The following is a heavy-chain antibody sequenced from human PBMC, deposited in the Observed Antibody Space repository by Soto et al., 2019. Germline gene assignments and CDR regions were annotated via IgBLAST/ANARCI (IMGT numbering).Heavy chain of an antibody. V-gene: IGHV1-69*02. CDR3: AKDCSSTSCSRLLVMDV. J-gene: IGHJ6*03. CDR1: GSTFSSYT. D-gene: IGHD2-2*01. Sequence: QVQLVQAGAEVKKPGSSVKVSCKASGSTFSSYTISWVRQAPGQGLEWMGRIIPILGIANYAQKFQGRVTITSDKSTSTAYMELSSLRSEDTAVYYCAKDCSSTSCSRLLVMDVWGKGTTVTVSS. CDR2: IIPILGIA.